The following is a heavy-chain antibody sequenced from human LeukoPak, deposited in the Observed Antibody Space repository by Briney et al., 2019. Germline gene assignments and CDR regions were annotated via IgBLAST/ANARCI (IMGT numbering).Heavy chain of an antibody. J-gene: IGHJ6*02. Sequence: LGGSLRLSCAASGFTFSSYGMHWVRQAPGKGLEWVAVISYDGSNKYYADSVKGRFTISRDNSKNTLYLQMNSLRAEDTAVYYCAKDMGTFRGVRYYYGMDVWGQGTTVTVSS. V-gene: IGHV3-30*18. D-gene: IGHD3-10*01. CDR3: AKDMGTFRGVRYYYGMDV. CDR1: GFTFSSYG. CDR2: ISYDGSNK.